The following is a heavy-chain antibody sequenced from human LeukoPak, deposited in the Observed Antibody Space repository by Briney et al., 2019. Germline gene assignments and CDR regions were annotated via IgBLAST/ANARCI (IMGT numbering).Heavy chain of an antibody. Sequence: GGSLRLSCTASGFTFSSYTMSWVRQAPGKGLKWVSTISTGGGNTYYADSVKGRFTVSRDDSKNTLYLQVNNLRAEDTAVYYCARGPNSNWSGLDFWGQGTLLTVSS. V-gene: IGHV3-23*01. J-gene: IGHJ4*02. CDR3: ARGPNSNWSGLDF. CDR2: ISTGGGNT. CDR1: GFTFSSYT. D-gene: IGHD6-6*01.